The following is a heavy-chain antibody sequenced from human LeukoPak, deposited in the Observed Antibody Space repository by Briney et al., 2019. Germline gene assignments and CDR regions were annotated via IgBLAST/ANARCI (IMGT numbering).Heavy chain of an antibody. CDR2: INVGNGNT. J-gene: IGHJ1*01. CDR3: ARGHAGELLN. CDR1: GYDFSTYA. D-gene: IGHD3-10*01. Sequence: ASVKVSCKASGYDFSTYAIHWVRQAPGQRLEWMGWINVGNGNTIYSQNFQGRVTITRDTSASPAYMELSGLRSEDTAVYYCARGHAGELLNWGQGTLVTVSS. V-gene: IGHV1-3*01.